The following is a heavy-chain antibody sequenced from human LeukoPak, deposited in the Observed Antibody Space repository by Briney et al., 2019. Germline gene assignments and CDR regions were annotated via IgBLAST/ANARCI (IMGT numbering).Heavy chain of an antibody. V-gene: IGHV3-48*03. CDR3: AGDVFSGGLMEQQLVVGRFVAFDI. CDR2: INSSGNTL. Sequence: PGWSLPLSYAPSLFILSGYEMHEVRPAPGKEQAGVSCINSSGNTLHYADSVKGRFTISRDNAKNSLYLQMNSLRAEDTAVYYCAGDVFSGGLMEQQLVVGRFVAFDIWGQGTMVTVSS. D-gene: IGHD6-13*01. CDR1: LFILSGYE. J-gene: IGHJ3*02.